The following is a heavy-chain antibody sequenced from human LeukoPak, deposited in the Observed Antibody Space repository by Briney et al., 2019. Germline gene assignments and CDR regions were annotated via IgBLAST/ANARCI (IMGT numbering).Heavy chain of an antibody. CDR2: ISYDGSNK. CDR3: AREYYYDSSGYIFRFFDY. D-gene: IGHD3-22*01. Sequence: PGGSLRLSCAASGFTFSSYAMHWVRQAPGKGLEWVAVISYDGSNKYYADSVKGRFTISRDNSKNTLYLQMNSLRAEDTAVYYCAREYYYDSSGYIFRFFDYWGQGTLVTVSS. J-gene: IGHJ4*02. CDR1: GFTFSSYA. V-gene: IGHV3-30-3*01.